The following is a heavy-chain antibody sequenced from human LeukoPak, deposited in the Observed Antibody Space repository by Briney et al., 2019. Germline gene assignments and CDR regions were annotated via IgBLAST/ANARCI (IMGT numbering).Heavy chain of an antibody. V-gene: IGHV3-15*01. CDR1: GFTFSNAW. D-gene: IGHD3-22*01. CDR3: TTEAAGNYYDSSGLYYFDY. CDR2: IKSKTDGGTT. Sequence: PGGSLRLSCAASGFTFSNAWMSWVRQAPGKGLEWVGRIKSKTDGGTTDYAAPVKGRFTISRDDSKNTLYLQMNSLKTEDTAVYYCTTEAAGNYYDSSGLYYFDYWGQGTLVTVSS. J-gene: IGHJ4*02.